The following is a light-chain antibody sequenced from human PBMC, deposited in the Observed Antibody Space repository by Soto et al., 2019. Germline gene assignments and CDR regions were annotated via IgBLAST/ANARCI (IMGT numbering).Light chain of an antibody. J-gene: IGLJ1*01. CDR2: TND. CDR1: SSNIGRNT. Sequence: QSVLTQPPSASGTPGQRVSISCSGGSSNIGRNTVNWYQHLPGTAPRLLIYTNDQRPSGVPDRFSGSKSGTSVSLAISGLQSEDEADYYCAAWDDTSSFVFGTGTKVTVL. V-gene: IGLV1-44*01. CDR3: AAWDDTSSFV.